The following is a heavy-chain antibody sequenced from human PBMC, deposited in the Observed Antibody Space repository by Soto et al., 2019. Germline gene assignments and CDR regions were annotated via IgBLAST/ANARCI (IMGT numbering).Heavy chain of an antibody. D-gene: IGHD4-17*01. CDR2: IYYSGST. J-gene: IGHJ3*02. CDR3: ARWGGDYGDFRTDAFDI. Sequence: QVQLQESGPGLVKPSETLSLTCTVSGGSISSYYWSWIRQPPGKGLEWIGYIYYSGSTNYNPSLKSRVTISVDTSKNQFSLKLSSVTAADTAVYYCARWGGDYGDFRTDAFDIWGRGTMVTVSS. V-gene: IGHV4-59*08. CDR1: GGSISSYY.